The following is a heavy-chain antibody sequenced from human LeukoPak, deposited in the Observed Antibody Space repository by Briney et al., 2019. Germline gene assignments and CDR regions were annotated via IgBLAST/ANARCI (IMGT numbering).Heavy chain of an antibody. Sequence: SQTLSLTCTVSGGSISSGGYYWSWIRQHPGKGLEWIGYIYYSGSTYYNPSLKSRVTISVDTSKNQFSLKLSSVTAADTAVYYCAREAYDSSGYSDYYFDYWGQGTLVTVSS. CDR3: AREAYDSSGYSDYYFDY. CDR1: GGSISSGGYY. D-gene: IGHD3-22*01. J-gene: IGHJ4*02. CDR2: IYYSGST. V-gene: IGHV4-31*03.